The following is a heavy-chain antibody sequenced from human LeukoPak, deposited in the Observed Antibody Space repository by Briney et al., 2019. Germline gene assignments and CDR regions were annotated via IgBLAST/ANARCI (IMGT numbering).Heavy chain of an antibody. CDR1: AFTFSSYA. CDR2: ISSNGGST. Sequence: GGSLRLSCSASAFTFSSYAMHWVRQAPGKGLEYVSAISSNGGSTYYADSVKGRFTISRDNSKNTLYLQMSSLRAEDTAVYYCVKDLLYCSGGSCYYYYGMDVWGQGATVTVSS. D-gene: IGHD2-15*01. J-gene: IGHJ6*02. CDR3: VKDLLYCSGGSCYYYYGMDV. V-gene: IGHV3-64D*06.